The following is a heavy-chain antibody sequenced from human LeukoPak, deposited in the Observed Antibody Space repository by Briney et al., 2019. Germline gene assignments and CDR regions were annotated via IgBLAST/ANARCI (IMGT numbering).Heavy chain of an antibody. Sequence: ASVKVSCKASGYTFTSYAMHWVRQAPGQRLEWMGWINAGNGNTKYSQKFQGRVTITRDTSASTAYMELSSLRSEDTAVYYCARDRVTMVRGVIPAATFDYWGQGTLVTVSS. J-gene: IGHJ4*02. CDR2: INAGNGNT. CDR3: ARDRVTMVRGVIPAATFDY. D-gene: IGHD3-10*01. V-gene: IGHV1-3*01. CDR1: GYTFTSYA.